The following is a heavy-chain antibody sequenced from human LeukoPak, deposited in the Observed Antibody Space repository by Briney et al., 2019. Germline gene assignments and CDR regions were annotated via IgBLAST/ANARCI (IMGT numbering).Heavy chain of an antibody. V-gene: IGHV4-34*01. Sequence: PSETLSLTCAVYGGSFSGYYWSWIRQPPGKGLEWIGEINHSGSTNYNPSLKSRVTISVDTSKNQFSLKLSSVTAADTAVYYCARFEMATSRYWFDPWGQGTLVTVSS. CDR3: ARFEMATSRYWFDP. CDR2: INHSGST. CDR1: GGSFSGYY. J-gene: IGHJ5*02. D-gene: IGHD5-24*01.